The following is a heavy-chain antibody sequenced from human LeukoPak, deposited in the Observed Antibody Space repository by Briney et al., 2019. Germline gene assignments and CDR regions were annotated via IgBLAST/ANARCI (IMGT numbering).Heavy chain of an antibody. CDR3: ARGTGGWYFDL. CDR2: IYYSGST. D-gene: IGHD1/OR15-1a*01. Sequence: SETLSLTCTVSGGSISSYYWSWIRQPPGKGLEWIGYIYYSGSTNYNPSLKSRVTISIDTSKNQFSLKLTSVTAADTAVYYCARGTGGWYFDLWGCGTLVTVSS. V-gene: IGHV4-59*01. J-gene: IGHJ2*01. CDR1: GGSISSYY.